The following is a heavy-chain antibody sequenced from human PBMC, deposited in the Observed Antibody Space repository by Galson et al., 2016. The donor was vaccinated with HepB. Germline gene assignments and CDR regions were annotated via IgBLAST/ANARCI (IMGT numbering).Heavy chain of an antibody. V-gene: IGHV3-23*01. CDR3: AKDPASTYDTNFYYYDF. CDR2: MTASGASI. CDR1: GVTFRKYD. J-gene: IGHJ4*02. Sequence: SLRLSCAVSGVTFRKYDMSWVRQAPGKGLEWVSTMTASGASIFYADSVRGRFTISRDNSKNTLFLQMSRLRVEDTALYYCAKDPASTYDTNFYYYDFWGQGTWVTVSS. D-gene: IGHD3-22*01.